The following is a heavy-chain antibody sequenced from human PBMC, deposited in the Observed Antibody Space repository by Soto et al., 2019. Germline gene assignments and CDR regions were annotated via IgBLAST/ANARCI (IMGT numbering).Heavy chain of an antibody. CDR1: GFTFSSYW. CDR2: IKQDGSDK. Sequence: EVQLVESGGGLVQPGGSLRLSCAASGFTFSSYWMTWVRQAPGKGLEWVANIKQDGSDKYYVDSVKGRFTISRDNAKDSLHLQINSLRAEYTAVYYCVRSRYGGCFDFWGQGTLVTVSS. V-gene: IGHV3-7*04. J-gene: IGHJ4*02. D-gene: IGHD4-17*01. CDR3: VRSRYGGCFDF.